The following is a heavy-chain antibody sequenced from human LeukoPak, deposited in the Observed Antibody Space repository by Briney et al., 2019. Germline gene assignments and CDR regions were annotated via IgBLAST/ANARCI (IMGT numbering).Heavy chain of an antibody. D-gene: IGHD3-22*01. J-gene: IGHJ6*02. Sequence: PSQTLSLTCAISGDSVSSNSAAWNWIRQSPSRGLKWLGRTYYRSKWYHYYAVSVKSSITINQDTSKNQFSLQLNYVTPEDTAVYYCASCYYYDSSGYYRTSYYYYYGMDVWGQGTTVTVPS. V-gene: IGHV6-1*01. CDR3: ASCYYYDSSGYYRTSYYYYYGMDV. CDR2: TYYRSKWYH. CDR1: GDSVSSNSAA.